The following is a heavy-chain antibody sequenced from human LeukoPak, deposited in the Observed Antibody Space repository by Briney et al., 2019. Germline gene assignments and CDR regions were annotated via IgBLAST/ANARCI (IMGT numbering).Heavy chain of an antibody. Sequence: GRSLRLSCAASGFTFSSYGMHWVRQAPGKGLEWVAVICYDGSNKYYADSVKGRFTISRDNSKNTLYLQMNSLRAEDTAVYYCARGGRIAVAGRVRNWFDPWGQGTLVTVSS. CDR1: GFTFSSYG. CDR3: ARGGRIAVAGRVRNWFDP. J-gene: IGHJ5*02. D-gene: IGHD6-19*01. CDR2: ICYDGSNK. V-gene: IGHV3-33*01.